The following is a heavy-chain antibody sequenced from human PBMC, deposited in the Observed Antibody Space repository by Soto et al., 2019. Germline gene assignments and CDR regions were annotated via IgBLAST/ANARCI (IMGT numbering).Heavy chain of an antibody. V-gene: IGHV2-70*04. CDR3: ARIFSSYDSSGYSPYYFDY. Sequence: PTLVNPTQTLTLTCTFSGFSLSTSGMRVSWIRQPPGKALEWLARIDWDDDKFYSTSLKTRLTISKDTSKNQVVLTMTNMDPVDTATYYCARIFSSYDSSGYSPYYFDYWGQGTRVTVSS. CDR1: GFSLSTSGMR. CDR2: IDWDDDK. D-gene: IGHD3-22*01. J-gene: IGHJ4*02.